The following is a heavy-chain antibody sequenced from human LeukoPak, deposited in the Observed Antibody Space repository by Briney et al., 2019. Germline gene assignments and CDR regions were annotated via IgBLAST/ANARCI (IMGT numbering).Heavy chain of an antibody. Sequence: PGGSLRLFCAVCGFTFSSYAMSWVSRAPGKGLEWVSTVSGSGGSTYYAESVKGRFTISRGNSKNTLYLQMNSLRAEDTAVYYCAKGVSSGWYRGAFDIWGQGTMVTVSS. CDR1: GFTFSSYA. V-gene: IGHV3-23*01. CDR3: AKGVSSGWYRGAFDI. D-gene: IGHD6-19*01. J-gene: IGHJ3*02. CDR2: VSGSGGST.